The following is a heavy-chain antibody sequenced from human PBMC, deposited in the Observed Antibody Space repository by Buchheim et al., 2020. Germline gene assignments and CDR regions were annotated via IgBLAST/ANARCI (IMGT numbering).Heavy chain of an antibody. V-gene: IGHV3-7*01. CDR1: GFTFSRCW. J-gene: IGHJ4*02. Sequence: EVQLVETGGGLVQPGESLRLSCAASGFTFSRCWMYWVRQAPGKGLEWVANINQDGSEKHYVDSVKGRFTISRDNAKNSLDLQMNSLRADDTAVYYCVGSPYNSAVVDYWGQGAL. CDR3: VGSPYNSAVVDY. D-gene: IGHD6-19*01. CDR2: INQDGSEK.